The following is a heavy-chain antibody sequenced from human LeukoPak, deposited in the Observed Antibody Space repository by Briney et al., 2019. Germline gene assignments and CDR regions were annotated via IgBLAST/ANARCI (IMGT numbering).Heavy chain of an antibody. V-gene: IGHV3-21*01. Sequence: GGSLRLSCAASGFTFSSYSMNWVGQAPGKGLEWVSSISSGSSYIDYADSVKVRFTMSRDDPKNSMYLQMNRLRAEDTAVYYCAREHSTMTAFDIWGQGTMVTVSS. CDR1: GFTFSSYS. J-gene: IGHJ3*02. CDR3: AREHSTMTAFDI. CDR2: ISSGSSYI. D-gene: IGHD3-22*01.